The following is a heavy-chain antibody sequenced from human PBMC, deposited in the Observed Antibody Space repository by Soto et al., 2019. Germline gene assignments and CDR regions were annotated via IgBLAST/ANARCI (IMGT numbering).Heavy chain of an antibody. CDR1: GFSFSDSS. D-gene: IGHD6-19*01. CDR2: ISSSGTYI. J-gene: IGHJ6*02. V-gene: IGHV3-21*01. CDR3: GREPRSCSSGTQSDMDV. Sequence: PGGSLRLSCAASGFSFSDSSINWVRLAPWKGLQWVSYISSSGTYIYHAASVKGRFPIPRDNAKKSLYLQMNSLRSDDRSIYYWGREPRSCSSGTQSDMDVWGQRTTVPVSS.